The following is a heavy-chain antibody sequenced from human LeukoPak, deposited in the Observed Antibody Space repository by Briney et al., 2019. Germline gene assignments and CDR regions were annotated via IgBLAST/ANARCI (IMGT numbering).Heavy chain of an antibody. Sequence: SETLSLTCTVSGYSISSGYYWGWIRQPPGKGLGWIGSIYHSGSTYYNPSLKSRVTISVDTSKNQFSLKLTSVTAADTAVYYCARGPVMGAFDIWGQGTMVTVSS. CDR1: GYSISSGYY. J-gene: IGHJ3*02. D-gene: IGHD3-16*01. V-gene: IGHV4-38-2*02. CDR2: IYHSGST. CDR3: ARGPVMGAFDI.